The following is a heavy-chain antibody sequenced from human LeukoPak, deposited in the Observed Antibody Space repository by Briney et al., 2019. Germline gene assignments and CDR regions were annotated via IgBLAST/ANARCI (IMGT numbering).Heavy chain of an antibody. CDR1: GYSFTNYG. CDR2: ISPYNGNT. CDR3: ATYSAAGRTYYFDY. Sequence: ASVKVSCKASGYSFTNYGITWVRQTPGQGLEWMGWISPYNGNTNYAQKLQGRVTMTRDTSTSTAYMELRSLRSDDTAVYYCATYSAAGRTYYFDYWGQGALVTVSS. V-gene: IGHV1-18*01. J-gene: IGHJ4*02. D-gene: IGHD6-13*01.